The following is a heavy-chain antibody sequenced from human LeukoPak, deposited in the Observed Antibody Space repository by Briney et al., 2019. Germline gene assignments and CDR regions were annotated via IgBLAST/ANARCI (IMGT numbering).Heavy chain of an antibody. V-gene: IGHV4-39*07. D-gene: IGHD3-22*01. J-gene: IGHJ3*02. CDR2: IYYSGST. Sequence: PSETLSLTCTVSGGSISSSSDDWAWLRQPPGKGLEWIGGIYYSGSTYYNPSLGTRVTISVDTSKNHFSLRLNSVTAADTAVYYCARSAPLGYFIRDDAFDIWGQGTMVTVSS. CDR1: GGSISSSSDD. CDR3: ARSAPLGYFIRDDAFDI.